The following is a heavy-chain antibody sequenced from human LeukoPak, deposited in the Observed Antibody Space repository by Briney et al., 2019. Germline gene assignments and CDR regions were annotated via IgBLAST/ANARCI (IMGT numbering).Heavy chain of an antibody. CDR3: ARGVDYYGV. V-gene: IGHV4-61*02. D-gene: IGHD3-10*01. CDR1: GGSISSGSYY. Sequence: SETLSLTCAVSGGSISSGSYYWSWIRQPAGKGLEWIGRIYTSGSTNYNPSLKSRVTISVDTSKNQFSLKLSSVTAADTAVYYCARGVDYYGVWGQGTLVTVSS. J-gene: IGHJ4*02. CDR2: IYTSGST.